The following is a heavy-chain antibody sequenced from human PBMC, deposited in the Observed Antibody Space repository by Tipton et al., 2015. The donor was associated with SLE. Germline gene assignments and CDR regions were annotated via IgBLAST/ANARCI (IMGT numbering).Heavy chain of an antibody. D-gene: IGHD3-10*01. J-gene: IGHJ4*02. CDR1: GGSISSYY. Sequence: TLSLTCTVSGGSISSYYWSWIRQPPGKGLEWIGYIYYSGSTNYNPSLKSRVTISVDTSKNQFSLKLSSVTAAGTAVYYCARGVVRFDYWGQGTLVTVSS. CDR2: IYYSGST. V-gene: IGHV4-59*01. CDR3: ARGVVRFDY.